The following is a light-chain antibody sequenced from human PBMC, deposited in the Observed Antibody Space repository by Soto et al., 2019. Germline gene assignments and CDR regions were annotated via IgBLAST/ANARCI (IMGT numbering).Light chain of an antibody. CDR2: KXS. J-gene: IGKJ4*01. CDR1: QTNCYW. Sequence: DIHMTQSPSTLSASFRDRVTMPXRARQTNCYWFARFQQRLGXAPKXXXDKXSTLKKGGPLRFSGSGSGTQFTLTNSSLQPEDFATYYCQQSYSTTRTFGGGTKVDIK. CDR3: QQSYSTTRT. V-gene: IGKV1-5*03.